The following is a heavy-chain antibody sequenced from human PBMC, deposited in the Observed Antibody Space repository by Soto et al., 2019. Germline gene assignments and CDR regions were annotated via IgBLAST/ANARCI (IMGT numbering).Heavy chain of an antibody. V-gene: IGHV4-34*01. D-gene: IGHD3-16*02. CDR1: GGSFSGYY. CDR3: ARYLPSDYIWGSYRSGWFDP. CDR2: INHSGST. Sequence: SETLSLTCAVYGGSFSGYYWSWIRQPPGKGLEWIGEINHSGSTNYNPSLKSRVTISVDTSKNQFSLKLSSVTAADTAVYYCARYLPSDYIWGSYRSGWFDPWGQGTLVTVSS. J-gene: IGHJ5*02.